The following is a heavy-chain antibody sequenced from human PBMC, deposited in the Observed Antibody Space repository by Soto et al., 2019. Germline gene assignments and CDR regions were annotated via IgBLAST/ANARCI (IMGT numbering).Heavy chain of an antibody. D-gene: IGHD3-22*01. V-gene: IGHV6-1*01. J-gene: IGHJ3*01. CDR2: TYYRSKWYN. CDR1: GDSVSSNSAA. CDR3: ASSTMTSAVASDAFDL. Sequence: AQTLSLTCAISGDSVSSNSAALDWIRQSPSRGLEWLGRTYYRSKWYNDYAVSVKSRITINPDTSKNQFSPKLNSVTPEDTAVYYCASSTMTSAVASDAFDLWGQGTMVSVSS.